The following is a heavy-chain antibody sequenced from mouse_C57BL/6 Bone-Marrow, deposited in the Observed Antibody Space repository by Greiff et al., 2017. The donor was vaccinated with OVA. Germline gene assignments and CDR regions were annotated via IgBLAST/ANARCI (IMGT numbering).Heavy chain of an antibody. CDR2: IHPNSGST. D-gene: IGHD2-3*01. CDR1: GYTFTSYW. J-gene: IGHJ2*01. Sequence: QVQLQQPGAELVKPGASVKLSCKASGYTFTSYWMHWVKQRPGQGLEWIGMIHPNSGSTNYNEKFKSKATLTVDKSSSTAYMQLSSLTSEDSAVYYCSRGYDGYYVDYWGQGTTLTVSS. CDR3: SRGYDGYYVDY. V-gene: IGHV1-64*01.